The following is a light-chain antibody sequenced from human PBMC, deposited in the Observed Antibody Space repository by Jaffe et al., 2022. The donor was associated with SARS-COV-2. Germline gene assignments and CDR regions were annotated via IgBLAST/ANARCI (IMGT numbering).Light chain of an antibody. CDR2: GAS. CDR1: QSVSSSY. J-gene: IGKJ2*03. CDR3: QQYGSSPR. Sequence: EIVLTQSPGTLSLSPGERATLSCRASQSVSSSYLAWYQQKPGQAPRLLIYGASSRATGIPDRFSGSGSGTDFTLTISRLEPEDFAVYYCQQYGSSPRSGQGTKLEIK. V-gene: IGKV3-20*01.